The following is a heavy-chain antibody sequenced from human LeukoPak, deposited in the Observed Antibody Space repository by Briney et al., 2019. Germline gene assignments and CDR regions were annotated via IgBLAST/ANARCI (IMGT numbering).Heavy chain of an antibody. D-gene: IGHD3-22*01. CDR3: TLRYNYDSSGYYYVRDAFDI. CDR2: IRSKAYGGTT. J-gene: IGHJ3*02. V-gene: IGHV3-49*04. Sequence: GGSLRLSCTASGFTFGDYVMSCVRQAPGKGREWGGFIRSKAYGGTTKNPASVKGRFTISIEDSRSIAYLQMNSLKTEDTAVYYCTLRYNYDSSGYYYVRDAFDIWGQGTMVTVSS. CDR1: GFTFGDYV.